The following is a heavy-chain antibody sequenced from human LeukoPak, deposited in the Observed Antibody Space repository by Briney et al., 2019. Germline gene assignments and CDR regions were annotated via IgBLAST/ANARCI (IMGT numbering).Heavy chain of an antibody. Sequence: PSETLSLTCAVSGGSISSGGYSWSWIRQPPGKGLEWIGYIYHSGSTYYNPSLKSRVTISVDTSKNQFSLKLSSVTAADTAVYYCARGPYLLYSSGWYPDYWGQGTLVTVSS. CDR3: ARGPYLLYSSGWYPDY. CDR1: GGSISSGGYS. CDR2: IYHSGST. D-gene: IGHD6-19*01. V-gene: IGHV4-30-2*01. J-gene: IGHJ4*02.